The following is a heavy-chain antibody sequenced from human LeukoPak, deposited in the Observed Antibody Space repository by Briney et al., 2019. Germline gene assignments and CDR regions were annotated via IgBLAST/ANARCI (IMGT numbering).Heavy chain of an antibody. D-gene: IGHD3-9*01. Sequence: GGSLRLSCAASGFTFSSYAMSWVRQAPGKGLEWVSAISGSGGSTYYADSVKGRFTISRDNSKNTLYLQMYSLRAEDTAVYYCAKDLVRYFDWLLASFDYWGQGTLVTVSS. CDR3: AKDLVRYFDWLLASFDY. CDR1: GFTFSSYA. V-gene: IGHV3-23*01. J-gene: IGHJ4*02. CDR2: ISGSGGST.